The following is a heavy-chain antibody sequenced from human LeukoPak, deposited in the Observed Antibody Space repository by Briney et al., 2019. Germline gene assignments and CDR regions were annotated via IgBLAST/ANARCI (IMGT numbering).Heavy chain of an antibody. CDR3: ASWRNVFCGGGICPFGDFDY. Sequence: PSETLSLTCTVSGTSISSDGYYWSWIRQHPGKGLEWIGHIYHSGSTIYNPSLRSRLTISVDTSKNQFSLRLTSVTAADTAVYYCASWRNVFCGGGICPFGDFDYWGQGALVTVSS. V-gene: IGHV4-31*02. CDR1: GTSISSDGYY. J-gene: IGHJ4*02. CDR2: IYHSGST. D-gene: IGHD2-15*01.